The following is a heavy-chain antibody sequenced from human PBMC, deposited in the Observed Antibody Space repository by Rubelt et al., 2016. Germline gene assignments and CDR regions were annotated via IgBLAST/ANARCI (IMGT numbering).Heavy chain of an antibody. CDR1: GGSISSSN. Sequence: LQLQESGPGLVKPSETLSLACTVSGGSISSSNYWGWVRQSPGKGLEWVSSISRSSNYIYYADSVQGRFTISRDNAKNSLYLQMNSLGAEDTAVYYCARVACSSTCLVDYWGQGTLVTVSS. D-gene: IGHD2-2*01. CDR2: ISRSSNYI. J-gene: IGHJ4*02. CDR3: ARVACSSTCLVDY. V-gene: IGHV3-21*01.